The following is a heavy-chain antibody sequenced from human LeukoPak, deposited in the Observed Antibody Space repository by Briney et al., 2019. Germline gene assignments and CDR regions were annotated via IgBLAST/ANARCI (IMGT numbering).Heavy chain of an antibody. CDR2: IYPGDSDT. CDR1: GYSFTSYW. D-gene: IGHD3-22*01. Sequence: GESLKISGKGSGYSFTSYWIGWVRQMPGKGLEWMGIIYPGDSDTRYSPSFQGQVTISADKSISTAYLQWSSLNASDTAMYYCARHGLDAYDSSGYQSEGAFDIWGQGTMVTVSS. CDR3: ARHGLDAYDSSGYQSEGAFDI. V-gene: IGHV5-51*01. J-gene: IGHJ3*02.